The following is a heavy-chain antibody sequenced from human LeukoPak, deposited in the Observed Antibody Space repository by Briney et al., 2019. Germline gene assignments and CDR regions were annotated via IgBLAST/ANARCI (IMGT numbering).Heavy chain of an antibody. D-gene: IGHD3-10*01. CDR1: GFTFSSYA. Sequence: GRSLRLSCAASGFTFSSYAMHWVRQAPGKGLEWVAVISYDGSNKYYADSVKGRFTISRDNSKNTLYLQMNSLRAEDTAVHYCARDRDYYYGSGSYIHYYYYGMDVWGKGTTVTVSS. V-gene: IGHV3-30-3*01. CDR2: ISYDGSNK. CDR3: ARDRDYYYGSGSYIHYYYYGMDV. J-gene: IGHJ6*04.